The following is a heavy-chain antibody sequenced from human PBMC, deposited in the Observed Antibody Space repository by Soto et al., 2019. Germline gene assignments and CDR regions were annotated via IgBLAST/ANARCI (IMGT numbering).Heavy chain of an antibody. V-gene: IGHV1-69*13. D-gene: IGHD6-6*01. J-gene: IGHJ6*02. CDR1: GGTFSSYA. CDR2: IIPIFGTA. CDR3: ASSDEQLFDSYYYYGMDV. Sequence: ASVKVSCKASGGTFSSYAISWVRQAPGQGLEWMGGIIPIFGTANYAQKFQGRVTITADESTSTAYMELSSLRSEDTAVYYCASSDEQLFDSYYYYGMDVWGQGTTVTVSS.